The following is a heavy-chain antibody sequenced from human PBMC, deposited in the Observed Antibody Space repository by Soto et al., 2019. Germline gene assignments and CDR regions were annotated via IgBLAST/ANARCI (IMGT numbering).Heavy chain of an antibody. Sequence: SETLSLTCTVSGGSITSSYWSWIRRPPGKGLEWIAYIYDTGISGYTPSTSYNPSLKSRVTMSVDTSKNQFSLKLSSLTAADTAVYYCARAKRGYYFDYWGQGTLVTVSS. J-gene: IGHJ4*02. CDR1: GGSITSSY. V-gene: IGHV4-59*12. CDR3: ARAKRGYYFDY. CDR2: IYDTGISGYTPST. D-gene: IGHD3-10*01.